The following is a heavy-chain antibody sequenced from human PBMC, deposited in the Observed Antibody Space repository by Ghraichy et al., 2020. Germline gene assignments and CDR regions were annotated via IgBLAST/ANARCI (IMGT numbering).Heavy chain of an antibody. CDR1: GCSISSYY. Sequence: SETLSLTCTVSGCSISSYYLSWIRQPPGKGLEWIWYIYYSGSTNYNPSLKSRVTISVDTSKNQFSLKLSSVTAADTAVYYCERVLGQWGQGTLVTVSS. D-gene: IGHD1-26*01. J-gene: IGHJ4*02. CDR3: ERVLGQ. V-gene: IGHV4-59*01. CDR2: IYYSGST.